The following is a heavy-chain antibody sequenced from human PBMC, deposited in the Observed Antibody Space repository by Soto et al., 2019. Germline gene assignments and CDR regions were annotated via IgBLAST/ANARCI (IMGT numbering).Heavy chain of an antibody. CDR3: AKDDDTSSHYSLLDF. V-gene: IGHV3-33*06. CDR1: GFAFSYHG. Sequence: QVQLVESGGGVVQPGTSLRLSCAASGFAFSYHGIHWVRQAPGKGLEWVAVTWSGGRGDYYADSVRGRFTISRDNSKTTVYLQMNSLRDEDTAVYYCAKDDDTSSHYSLLDFRGQGTLVTVSS. CDR2: TWSGGRGD. D-gene: IGHD3-22*01. J-gene: IGHJ4*02.